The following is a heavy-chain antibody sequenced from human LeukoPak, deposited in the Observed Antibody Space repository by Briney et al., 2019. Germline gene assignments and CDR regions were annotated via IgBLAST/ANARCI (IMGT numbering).Heavy chain of an antibody. Sequence: SQTLSLTCTVSGGSISSYYWSWLRQPPGKGLEWIGYIYYSGSTNYNPSLKSRVTISVDTSKNQFSLKLSSVTAADTAVYYCATSYVWGSYRPQDAFDIWGQGTMVTVSS. CDR3: ATSYVWGSYRPQDAFDI. J-gene: IGHJ3*02. CDR1: GGSISSYY. CDR2: IYYSGST. D-gene: IGHD3-16*02. V-gene: IGHV4-59*12.